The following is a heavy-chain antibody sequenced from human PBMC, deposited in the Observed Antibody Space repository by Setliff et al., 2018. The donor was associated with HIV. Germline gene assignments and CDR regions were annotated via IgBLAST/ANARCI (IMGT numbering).Heavy chain of an antibody. D-gene: IGHD2-2*01. CDR3: ARDFGGYCSSMSCPGLFDP. V-gene: IGHV1-18*01. J-gene: IGHJ5*02. CDR1: GYTFTSNG. CDR2: ISAYNGNT. Sequence: ASVKVSCKASGYTFTSNGISWVRQAPGQGLEWMGWISAYNGNTKYAQKLQGRVTMTTDTSTSTAYMELRSLRSEDTAVYYCARDFGGYCSSMSCPGLFDPWGQGTLVTVS.